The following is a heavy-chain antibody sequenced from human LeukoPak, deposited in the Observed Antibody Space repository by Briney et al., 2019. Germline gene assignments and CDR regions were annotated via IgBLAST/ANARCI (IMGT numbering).Heavy chain of an antibody. CDR2: IYHSGTPT. V-gene: IGHV4-59*01. CDR1: HDSIRNCC. Sequence: SETLSLTCTVSHDSIRNCCWWAWLRQPPGKGLEWIGYIYHSGTPTNYNPSLKSRATISIDASRNQFSLKLSSVTAADTAVYFCARDLRGGGPDFDSWGQGTLITVSS. J-gene: IGHJ4*02. CDR3: ARDLRGGGPDFDS. D-gene: IGHD2-15*01.